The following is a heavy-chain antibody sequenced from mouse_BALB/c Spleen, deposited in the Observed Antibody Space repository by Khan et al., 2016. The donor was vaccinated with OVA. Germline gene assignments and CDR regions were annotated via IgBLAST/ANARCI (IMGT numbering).Heavy chain of an antibody. CDR2: INTYTGVP. J-gene: IGHJ2*01. CDR1: GYTFTDYV. V-gene: IGHV9-3-1*01. Sequence: QIQLVQSGPELKKPGETVRISCKASGYTFTDYVMNWVKQAPGKGLRWMGWINTYTGVPTYADDFKGRFAFSLETSASTAYLQINNLKNEDTATYFCARFHGGYWGQGTTLTVSS. CDR3: ARFHGGY.